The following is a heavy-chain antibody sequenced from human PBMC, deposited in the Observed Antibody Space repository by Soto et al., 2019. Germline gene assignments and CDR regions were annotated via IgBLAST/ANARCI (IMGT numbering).Heavy chain of an antibody. V-gene: IGHV4-34*01. CDR1: GGSFSGYY. D-gene: IGHD4-17*01. J-gene: IGHJ4*02. CDR2: INHSGST. Sequence: SETLSLTCAVYGGSFSGYYWSWIRQPPGKGLEWIGEINHSGSTNYNPSLKSRVTISVDTSKNQFSLKLSSVTAADTAVYYCARVSIAVTTDYWGQGTLVTVSS. CDR3: ARVSIAVTTDY.